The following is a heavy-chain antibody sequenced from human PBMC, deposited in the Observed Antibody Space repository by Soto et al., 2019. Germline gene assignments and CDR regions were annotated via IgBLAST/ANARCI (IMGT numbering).Heavy chain of an antibody. J-gene: IGHJ4*02. Sequence: GGSLRLSCAASGFTFSSYGMHWVRQAPGKGLEWVAVIWYDGSNKYYADSVKGRFTISRDNSKNTLYLQMSSLRAEDTAVYYCARDRFSSGYYNYFDYWGQGTLVTVSS. CDR1: GFTFSSYG. CDR2: IWYDGSNK. V-gene: IGHV3-33*01. CDR3: ARDRFSSGYYNYFDY. D-gene: IGHD3-22*01.